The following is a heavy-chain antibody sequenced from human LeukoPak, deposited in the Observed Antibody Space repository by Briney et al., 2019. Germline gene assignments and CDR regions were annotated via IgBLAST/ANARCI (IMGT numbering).Heavy chain of an antibody. Sequence: GGSLRLSCAASGFIFSEYAMHWVRQAPGKGLEWVTVISNDGRSKYFADSVKGRFTISRDNSKNTLYLQMNSLTAEDTAVFYCAKGLAGYTSGWYGIFDYWGQGALVTVSS. CDR1: GFIFSEYA. CDR2: ISNDGRSK. J-gene: IGHJ4*02. D-gene: IGHD6-19*01. CDR3: AKGLAGYTSGWYGIFDY. V-gene: IGHV3-30*04.